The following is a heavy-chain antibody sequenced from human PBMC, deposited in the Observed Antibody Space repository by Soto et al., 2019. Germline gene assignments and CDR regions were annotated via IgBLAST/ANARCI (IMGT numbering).Heavy chain of an antibody. V-gene: IGHV3-48*03. CDR1: GFPFINYE. J-gene: IGHJ5*02. Sequence: EVQLVESGGGLFHPGGSLRPPCAASGFPFINYEMNWVRQAPGKGLEWISYIDRRGTTIHYADSVKGRFTISRDNAKNSMYLQMNSLRVDDTAVYYCVGDGDGGCCSSWFVPWGQGTLVTVSS. CDR2: IDRRGTTI. CDR3: VGDGDGGCCSSWFVP. D-gene: IGHD2-15*01.